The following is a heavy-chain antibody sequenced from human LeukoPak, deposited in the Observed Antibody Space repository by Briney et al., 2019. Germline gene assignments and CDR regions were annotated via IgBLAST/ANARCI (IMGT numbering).Heavy chain of an antibody. D-gene: IGHD6-13*01. V-gene: IGHV4-59*08. CDR1: GGSISGYY. CDR2: IYSSGTT. J-gene: IGHJ6*03. Sequence: SETLSLTCSVSGGSISGYYWSWIRQTPGKGLEWIAYIYSSGTTNYNPSLERRVTISVDTSKKQFSLKMSSLTATETAVYYCARHSGIPAPGTRDNSYHMDVWGKGTTVTVSS. CDR3: ARHSGIPAPGTRDNSYHMDV.